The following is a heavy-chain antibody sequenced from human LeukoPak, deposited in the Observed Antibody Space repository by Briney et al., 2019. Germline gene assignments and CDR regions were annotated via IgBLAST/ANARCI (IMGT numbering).Heavy chain of an antibody. V-gene: IGHV4-34*01. CDR3: HYDSSGIVDAFDI. CDR1: GGSFSGYY. Sequence: PSETLSLTCAVYGGSFSGYYCSWIRQPPGKGLEWIGEINHSGSTNYNPSLKSRVTISVDTSKNQFSLKLSSVTAADTAVYYCHYDSSGIVDAFDIWGQVTMVTVSS. D-gene: IGHD3-22*01. CDR2: INHSGST. J-gene: IGHJ3*02.